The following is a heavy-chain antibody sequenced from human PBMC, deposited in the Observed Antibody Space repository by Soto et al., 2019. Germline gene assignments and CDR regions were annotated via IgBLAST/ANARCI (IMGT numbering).Heavy chain of an antibody. CDR1: GFTFSSYA. CDR3: ARDLLEVTFLTGGGMDV. CDR2: ISGSGGST. Sequence: GGSLRLSCAASGFTFSSYAMSWVRQAPGKGLEWVSAISGSGGSTYYADSVKGRFTISRDNSKNTLYLQMNSLRAEDTAVYYCARDLLEVTFLTGGGMDVWGQGTTVTVSS. D-gene: IGHD2-21*02. V-gene: IGHV3-23*01. J-gene: IGHJ6*02.